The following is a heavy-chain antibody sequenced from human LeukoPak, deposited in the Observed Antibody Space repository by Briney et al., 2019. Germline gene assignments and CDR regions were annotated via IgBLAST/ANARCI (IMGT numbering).Heavy chain of an antibody. CDR1: GYTFTSYG. J-gene: IGHJ6*03. Sequence: ASVKVSCKASGYTFTSYGISWVRQAPGQGLEWMGWMNPNSGNTGYAQKFQGRVTMTRNTSISTAYMELSSLRSEDTAVYYCARVGATRYYYYYYMDVWGKGTTVTVSS. V-gene: IGHV1-8*02. CDR2: MNPNSGNT. CDR3: ARVGATRYYYYYYMDV. D-gene: IGHD1-26*01.